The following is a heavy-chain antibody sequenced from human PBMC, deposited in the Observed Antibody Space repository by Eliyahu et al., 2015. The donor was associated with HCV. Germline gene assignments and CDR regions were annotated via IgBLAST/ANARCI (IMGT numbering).Heavy chain of an antibody. CDR1: GFTFSSYA. D-gene: IGHD3-22*01. CDR2: ISYDGSNK. V-gene: IGHV3-30*01. CDR3: ARDYYDSSVLQH. J-gene: IGHJ1*01. Sequence: VVQPGRSLRLSCAASGFTFSSYAMHWVRQAPGKGLEWVAVISYDGSNKYYADSVKGRFTISRDNSKNTLYLQMNSLRAEDTAVYYCARDYYDSSVLQHWGQGTLVTVSS.